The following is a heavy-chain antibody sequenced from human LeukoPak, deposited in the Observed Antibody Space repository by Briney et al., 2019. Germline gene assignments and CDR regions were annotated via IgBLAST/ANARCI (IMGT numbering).Heavy chain of an antibody. Sequence: PSETLSLTCTVSGGSISSYYWSWIRQPPGKGLEWIGYIYYSGSTNFNPSLKSRVTISVDTSKNQFSLKLSSVTAADTAVYYCATISPYYYDSSGLDYWGQGTLVTVSS. D-gene: IGHD3-22*01. CDR3: ATISPYYYDSSGLDY. CDR2: IYYSGST. V-gene: IGHV4-59*12. CDR1: GGSISSYY. J-gene: IGHJ4*02.